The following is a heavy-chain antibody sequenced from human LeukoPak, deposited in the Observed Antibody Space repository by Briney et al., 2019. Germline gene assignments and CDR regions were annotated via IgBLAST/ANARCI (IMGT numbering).Heavy chain of an antibody. Sequence: ASVKVSCKASGYTFTKYFIHWVQQAPGKGLEWMGRVDPEDGEIVYAAMFQGRVAITADTSTDTAYMEMTSLTSEDTAVYYCATVVWSGYCRVDYWGQGTLVTVSS. CDR3: ATVVWSGYCRVDY. CDR1: GYTFTKYF. D-gene: IGHD3-3*01. J-gene: IGHJ4*02. V-gene: IGHV1-69-2*01. CDR2: VDPEDGEI.